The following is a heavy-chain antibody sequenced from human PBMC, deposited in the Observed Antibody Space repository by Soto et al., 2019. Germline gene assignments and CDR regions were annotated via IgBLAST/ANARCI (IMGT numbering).Heavy chain of an antibody. J-gene: IGHJ5*02. CDR2: IYWDDDK. CDR1: RFSLSTSGVG. V-gene: IGHV2-5*02. Sequence: GSGPTLVNPTQTLTLTCTFSRFSLSTSGVGVGWIRQPPGKALEWLALIYWDDDKRYSPSLKSRLTITKDTSKNQVVLTMTNMDPVNTATYSCEHINDYGDSENWFDPWGQGTLVTVSS. CDR3: EHINDYGDSENWFDP. D-gene: IGHD4-17*01.